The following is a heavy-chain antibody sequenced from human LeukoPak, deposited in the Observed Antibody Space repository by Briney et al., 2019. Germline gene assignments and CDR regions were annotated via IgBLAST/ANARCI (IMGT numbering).Heavy chain of an antibody. CDR3: ARNRGEGFDP. Sequence: ASVKVSCEASGYTFTSYDINWVRQAAGQGLEWMGWMSPINGNTGYAQKFQGRVTMTRNTSISTAYMELSSLRSEDTAVYYCARNRGEGFDPWGQGTLVTVSS. CDR1: GYTFTSYD. D-gene: IGHD1-14*01. J-gene: IGHJ5*02. CDR2: MSPINGNT. V-gene: IGHV1-8*01.